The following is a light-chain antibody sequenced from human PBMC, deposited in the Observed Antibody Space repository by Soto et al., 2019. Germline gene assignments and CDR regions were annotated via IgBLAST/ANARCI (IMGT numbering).Light chain of an antibody. CDR2: NNN. CDR3: AAWDDSLNGYV. V-gene: IGLV1-44*01. J-gene: IGLJ1*01. Sequence: QPVLTQPPSASGTPGQRVTISCSGGSSKIGTNAVNWYQQLPGTAPKLLIYNNNQRPSGVPDRFSGSKSGTSASLAISGLQSEDEADYYCAAWDDSLNGYVFGTGTKLTVL. CDR1: SSKIGTNA.